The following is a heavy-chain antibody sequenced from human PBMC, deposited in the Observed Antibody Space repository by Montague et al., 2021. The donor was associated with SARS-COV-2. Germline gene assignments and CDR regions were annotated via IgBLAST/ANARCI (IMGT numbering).Heavy chain of an antibody. CDR2: ISYNGRNK. CDR3: AREPKPVGYSYGYTFFDY. V-gene: IGHV3-30*03. J-gene: IGHJ4*02. D-gene: IGHD5-18*01. Sequence: SLRLSCVASGFTFSSYALHWVRQAPGKGPEWVAVISYNGRNKQFGDSXKGRATISRDNSKNTLYLQVDSLRTDDTAVYYCAREPKPVGYSYGYTFFDYWGQGTLVTVSS. CDR1: GFTFSSYA.